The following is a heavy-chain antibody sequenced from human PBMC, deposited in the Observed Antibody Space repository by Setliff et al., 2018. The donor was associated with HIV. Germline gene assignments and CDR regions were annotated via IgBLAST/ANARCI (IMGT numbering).Heavy chain of an antibody. D-gene: IGHD3-3*01. CDR1: GFTFSSYG. J-gene: IGHJ4*02. Sequence: GGSLRLSCAASGFTFSSYGMHWVRQAPGKGLEWVAFIRYDGSNKYYADSVKGRFTISRDNSKNTMYLQMNSLRAEDTAVYYCARGGVGSTGLDSWGQGTPVTVSS. V-gene: IGHV3-30*02. CDR3: ARGGVGSTGLDS. CDR2: IRYDGSNK.